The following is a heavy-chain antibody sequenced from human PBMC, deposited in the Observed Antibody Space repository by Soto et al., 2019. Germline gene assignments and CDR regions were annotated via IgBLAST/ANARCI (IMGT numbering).Heavy chain of an antibody. CDR2: IYYSGST. V-gene: IGHV4-59*01. CDR1: GGSITNYY. CDR3: ARGRVNYYDSSGPIYYGMDV. D-gene: IGHD3-22*01. Sequence: SETLSLTCTVSGGSITNYYWSWIRQPPGKGLEWIGNIYYSGSTNYNPSLKSRVTISVDTSKNRFSLKLSSVTAADTAVYYCARGRVNYYDSSGPIYYGMDVWGQGTTVTVSS. J-gene: IGHJ6*02.